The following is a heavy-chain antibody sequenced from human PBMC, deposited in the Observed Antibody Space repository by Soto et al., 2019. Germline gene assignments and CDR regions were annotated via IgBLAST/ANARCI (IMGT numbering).Heavy chain of an antibody. CDR2: LYYSGST. Sequence: QVQLQESGPGLVKPSQTLSLTCTVSGGSISSGGYYWSWIRQHPGKRLEWIGYLYYSGSTYYNPSLKSRVTISVDTSKNQFSLKLSSVTAADTAVYYCARGYGDYAADWFDPWGQGTLVTVSS. D-gene: IGHD4-17*01. J-gene: IGHJ5*02. CDR1: GGSISSGGYY. CDR3: ARGYGDYAADWFDP. V-gene: IGHV4-31*03.